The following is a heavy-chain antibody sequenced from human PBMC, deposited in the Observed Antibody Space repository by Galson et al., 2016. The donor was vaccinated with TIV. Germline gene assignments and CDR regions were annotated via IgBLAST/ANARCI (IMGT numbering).Heavy chain of an antibody. Sequence: SLRLSCAASGFTFSSYSMNWVRQAPGKGLEWASYISSSGSTIYYADSVKGRFTISRDNAKNSLYLQMNRLRAEDTAVYYCARGGWGYSSGWSYGMDVWGQGTTVTVSS. CDR1: GFTFSSYS. D-gene: IGHD6-19*01. V-gene: IGHV3-48*01. CDR3: ARGGWGYSSGWSYGMDV. J-gene: IGHJ6*02. CDR2: ISSSGSTI.